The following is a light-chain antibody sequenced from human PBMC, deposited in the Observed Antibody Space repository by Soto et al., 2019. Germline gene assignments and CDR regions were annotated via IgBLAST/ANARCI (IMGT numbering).Light chain of an antibody. V-gene: IGLV2-8*01. CDR3: SSYSGSDNFVV. CDR2: DVI. Sequence: QSALIQPPSVSGSPGQSVTISCTGTSSDVGSYDYVSWYQQHPGKAPKLMIYDVIKRPSGVPDRFSGSKSGNTASLTVSGLHAEDEADYYCSSYSGSDNFVVFGGGTKLTVL. J-gene: IGLJ2*01. CDR1: SSDVGSYDY.